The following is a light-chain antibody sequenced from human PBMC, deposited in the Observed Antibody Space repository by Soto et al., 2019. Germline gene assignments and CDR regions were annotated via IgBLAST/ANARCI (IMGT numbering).Light chain of an antibody. V-gene: IGKV3-15*01. Sequence: EIVLTQSPGTLSLSPGEIATLSCRASQSVSSSYLAWYQQKPGQAPWLLIYGASSRATGIPASFSGSGSGTEFTLTISSLQSEDFAVYYCQQYNNWPTFGQGTKVDIK. J-gene: IGKJ1*01. CDR2: GAS. CDR1: QSVSSSY. CDR3: QQYNNWPT.